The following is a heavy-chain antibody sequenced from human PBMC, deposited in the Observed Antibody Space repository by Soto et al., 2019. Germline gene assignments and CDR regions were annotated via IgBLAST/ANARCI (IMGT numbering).Heavy chain of an antibody. CDR1: GFTFSDYY. D-gene: IGHD5-18*01. J-gene: IGHJ4*02. V-gene: IGHV3-11*06. Sequence: PGGSLRLSCAASGFTFSDYYMSWIRQAPGKGLEWVSYISSSSSYTNYADSVKGRFTISRDNAKNSLYLQMNSLRAEDTAVYYCASMSPRTAMEIDYWGQGTLVTAPQ. CDR2: ISSSSSYT. CDR3: ASMSPRTAMEIDY.